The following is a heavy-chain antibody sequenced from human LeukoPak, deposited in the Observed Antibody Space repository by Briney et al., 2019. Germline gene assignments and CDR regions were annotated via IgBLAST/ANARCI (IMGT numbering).Heavy chain of an antibody. D-gene: IGHD6-19*01. CDR3: AKQLQVAAPSGVAYYYYGMDV. V-gene: IGHV3-33*05. J-gene: IGHJ6*02. CDR1: GFTFSSYG. Sequence: GGSLRLSCAASGFTFSSYGMHWVRQAPGKGLEWVAVISYDGSNKYYADSVKGRFTIPRDNSKNTLYLQMNSLRAEDTAVYYCAKQLQVAAPSGVAYYYYGMDVLGQGTTVTVSS. CDR2: ISYDGSNK.